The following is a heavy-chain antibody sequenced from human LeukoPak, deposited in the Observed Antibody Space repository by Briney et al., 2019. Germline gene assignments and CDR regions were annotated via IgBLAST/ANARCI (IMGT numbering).Heavy chain of an antibody. CDR3: VRAAGSSSWST. CDR2: VYYSGST. CDR1: GGSISSYY. J-gene: IGHJ5*02. Sequence: SETLSLTCTVSGGSISSYYWSWIRQPPGKGLEWIGYVYYSGSTNYNPSLKSRVYISVDTSKNQFSLKLRSVTAADTAVSYCVRAAGSSSWSTWGQGALVTVSS. V-gene: IGHV4-59*01. D-gene: IGHD6-13*01.